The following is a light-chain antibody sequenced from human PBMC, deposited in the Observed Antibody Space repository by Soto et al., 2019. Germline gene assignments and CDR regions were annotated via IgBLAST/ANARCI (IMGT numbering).Light chain of an antibody. CDR1: SSDVGSYNL. Sequence: QSALTQPASVSGSPGQSITISCTGTSSDVGSYNLVSWYQQHPGKAPKLMIYEGSKRPSGVSNRCSGSKAGNTASLTISGLQAEDGADYYCCSYAGGSTDVFGTGTKLTVL. J-gene: IGLJ1*01. CDR2: EGS. V-gene: IGLV2-23*01. CDR3: CSYAGGSTDV.